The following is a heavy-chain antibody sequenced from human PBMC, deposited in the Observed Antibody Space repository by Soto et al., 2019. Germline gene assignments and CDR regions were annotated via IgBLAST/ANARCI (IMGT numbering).Heavy chain of an antibody. CDR1: EFPFSSYG. Sequence: SVRPACAASEFPFSSYGMNWVRQAPGKGLEWVAVIWYDGSNKYYADSVKGRFTISRDNSKNTLYLQMNSLRAEDTAVYYCARGDGCDDAFDIWGQGTMVTVSS. CDR2: IWYDGSNK. V-gene: IGHV3-33*01. CDR3: ARGDGCDDAFDI. J-gene: IGHJ3*02.